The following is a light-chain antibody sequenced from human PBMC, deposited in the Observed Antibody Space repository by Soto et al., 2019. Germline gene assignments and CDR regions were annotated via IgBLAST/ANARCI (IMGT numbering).Light chain of an antibody. CDR1: QSVSSSY. V-gene: IGKV3-20*01. Sequence: EIFLTQSPFTLSLTPVEIATLSCRASQSVSSSYLAWYQQKPGQAPRLLIYGASSRATGIPDRFSGSGSGTDFTLTISRLEPEDFAVYYCQQYGSSPFFGGGTKV. CDR3: QQYGSSPF. J-gene: IGKJ4*01. CDR2: GAS.